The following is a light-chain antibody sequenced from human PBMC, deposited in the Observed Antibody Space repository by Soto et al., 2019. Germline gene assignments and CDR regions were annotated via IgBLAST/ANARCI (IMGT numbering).Light chain of an antibody. Sequence: DIQMTQSPSYVYASVGDTVTFTCRASEDVSRWLGWYQQKPGRAPCLLIFGATSLQDGVPSRFSATESGTHFTLTINGVQPDDFATYFCQQANVFPRSFGQGTKLDFK. CDR3: QQANVFPRS. V-gene: IGKV1D-12*01. CDR1: EDVSRW. CDR2: GAT. J-gene: IGKJ2*01.